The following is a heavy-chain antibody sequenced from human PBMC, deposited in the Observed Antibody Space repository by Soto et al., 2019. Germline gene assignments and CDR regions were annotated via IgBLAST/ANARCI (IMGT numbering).Heavy chain of an antibody. V-gene: IGHV1-18*01. J-gene: IGHJ6*02. CDR1: GYTFTRYG. Sequence: QVQLVQSGAEVKNPGASVKVSCKASGYTFTRYGIGWARQAPGQGLEWMGWINTYNGNTNYAQNVQGRVTLTTDTSTSTAYMELRSLRSNDTAIYYCARVDVYVTPSPLYVWGQGTTVIVSS. CDR3: ARVDVYVTPSPLYV. CDR2: INTYNGNT. D-gene: IGHD3-16*01.